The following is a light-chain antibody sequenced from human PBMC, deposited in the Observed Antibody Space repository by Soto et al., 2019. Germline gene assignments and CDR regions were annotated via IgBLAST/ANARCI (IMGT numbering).Light chain of an antibody. J-gene: IGLJ3*02. CDR2: YDS. Sequence: SYELTQPPSVSGAPEKTATITCGGVNIGINAVHWYQQKPGQAPLLVVYYDSDRPSGIPERFSGSASGNTATLTISRVEAGDEADYYCQLWNSSSDQGVFGGGTKLTVL. V-gene: IGLV3-21*04. CDR3: QLWNSSSDQGV. CDR1: NIGINA.